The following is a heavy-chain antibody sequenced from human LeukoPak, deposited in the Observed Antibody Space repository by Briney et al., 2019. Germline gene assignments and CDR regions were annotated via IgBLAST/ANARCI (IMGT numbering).Heavy chain of an antibody. CDR3: AKTDYYVRFDP. CDR1: GFTFSSDA. V-gene: IGHV3-23*01. CDR2: ISGSGDTT. D-gene: IGHD3-10*02. Sequence: GGSLRLSCAASGFTFSSDAMSWVRQAPGKGLEWVSVISGSGDTTYYADSVKGRFTVSRDNSKNTLFLQMNSLRAEDTAVYYCAKTDYYVRFDPWGQGTLVTVSS. J-gene: IGHJ5*02.